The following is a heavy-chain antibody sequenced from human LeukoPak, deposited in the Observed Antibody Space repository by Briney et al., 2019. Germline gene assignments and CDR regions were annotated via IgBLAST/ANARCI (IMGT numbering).Heavy chain of an antibody. Sequence: PSETLSLTCAVYGGSFSGYYWSWIRQPPGKGLEWIGSIYYSGSTYYNPSLKSRVTISVDTSKNQFSLKLSSVTAADTAVYFCARQYYYDRGFFDYWGQGTLVTVSS. CDR1: GGSFSGYY. CDR2: IYYSGST. V-gene: IGHV4-34*01. D-gene: IGHD3-22*01. CDR3: ARQYYYDRGFFDY. J-gene: IGHJ4*02.